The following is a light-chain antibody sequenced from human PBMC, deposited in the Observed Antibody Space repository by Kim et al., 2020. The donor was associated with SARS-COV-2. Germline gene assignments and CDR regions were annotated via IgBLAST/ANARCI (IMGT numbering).Light chain of an antibody. V-gene: IGLV2-8*01. J-gene: IGLJ3*02. Sequence: GHTVSCSGSGTSSGVDYYPHFSWYQQRPGKAPRILVNGVKSRASPVPGPCSGSGTGDTASLTGSELQAEDESDCYCSSTTVSNNLVFGGGTQLTVL. CDR1: SSGVDYYPH. CDR2: GVK. CDR3: SSTTVSNNLV.